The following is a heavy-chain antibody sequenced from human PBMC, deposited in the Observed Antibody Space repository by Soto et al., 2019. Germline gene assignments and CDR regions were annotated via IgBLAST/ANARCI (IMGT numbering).Heavy chain of an antibody. CDR3: ARARDGYLTPPDYYYGRDV. V-gene: IGHV3-30-3*01. Sequence: GGSLRLSCAASGFTFSSYAMHWVRQAPGKGLEWVAVISYDGSNKYYADSVKGRFTISRDNSKNTLYLQKNSLRAEDTAVYYCARARDGYLTPPDYYYGRDVWGQGTTVTVSS. J-gene: IGHJ6*02. D-gene: IGHD5-12*01. CDR2: ISYDGSNK. CDR1: GFTFSSYA.